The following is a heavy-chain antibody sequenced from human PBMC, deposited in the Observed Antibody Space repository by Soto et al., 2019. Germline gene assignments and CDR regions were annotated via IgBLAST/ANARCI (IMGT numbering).Heavy chain of an antibody. Sequence: ASVKVSCKASGYTFTSYGISWVRQAPGQGLEWMGWISAYNGNTNYAQKLQGRVTMTTDTSTSTAYMELRSLRSDDTAVYYCARDATYYDFWKIPGYWGQGTLVTVSS. CDR1: GYTFTSYG. D-gene: IGHD3-3*01. J-gene: IGHJ4*02. V-gene: IGHV1-18*01. CDR2: ISAYNGNT. CDR3: ARDATYYDFWKIPGY.